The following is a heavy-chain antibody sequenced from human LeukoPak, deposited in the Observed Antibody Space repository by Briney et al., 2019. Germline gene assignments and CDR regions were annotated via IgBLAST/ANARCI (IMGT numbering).Heavy chain of an antibody. D-gene: IGHD3-22*01. CDR1: GGSISSSSYY. V-gene: IGHV4-39*07. CDR3: ARDFITQAFDY. J-gene: IGHJ4*02. Sequence: PSETLSLTCTVSGGSISSSSYYWGWLRQPPGKGLEWIGSIYYSGSTYYNPSLKSRVTISVDTSKNQFSLKLSSVTAADTAVYYCARDFITQAFDYWGQGTLVTVSS. CDR2: IYYSGST.